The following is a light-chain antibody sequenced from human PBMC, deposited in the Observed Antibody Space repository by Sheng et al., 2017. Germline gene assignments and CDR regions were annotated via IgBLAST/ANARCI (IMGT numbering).Light chain of an antibody. CDR1: VLAKEY. J-gene: IGLJ2*01. V-gene: IGLV3-25*03. Sequence: SHELTQPPSVSVSPGQTARITCSGDVLAKEYGFWYHQKPGQAPVLVIYRDTERPPGIPERFSGSTSGTTVTLTISGVQAEDEADYYCQSTDSSNTVRVFGGGTKLTVL. CDR2: RDT. CDR3: QSTDSSNTVRV.